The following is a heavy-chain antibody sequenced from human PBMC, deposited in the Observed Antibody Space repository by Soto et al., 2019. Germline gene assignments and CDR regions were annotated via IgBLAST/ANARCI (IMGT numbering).Heavy chain of an antibody. V-gene: IGHV3-30*18. J-gene: IGHJ6*02. CDR1: GFTFSSYG. D-gene: IGHD4-4*01. CDR2: ISYDGSNK. Sequence: QVQLVESGGGVVQPGRSLRLSCAASGFTFSSYGMHWVRQAPGKGLEWVAVISYDGSNKYYADSVKGRFTISRDNSKNXPYLQMNSLRAEDTAVYYCAKDLLPRRLQSLYGMDVWGQGTTVTVSS. CDR3: AKDLLPRRLQSLYGMDV.